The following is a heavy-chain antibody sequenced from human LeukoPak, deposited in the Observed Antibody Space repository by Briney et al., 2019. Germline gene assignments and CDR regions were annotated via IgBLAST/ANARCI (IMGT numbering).Heavy chain of an antibody. CDR1: GFTFSDPY. CDR2: ISGSGTDI. CDR3: ARTARHLDY. D-gene: IGHD5-18*01. V-gene: IGHV3-11*04. J-gene: IGHJ4*02. Sequence: GSLRLSCEASGFTFSDPYMSWIRQAPGKGLECLSYISGSGTDINYADSVRGRFTISRDNAKNLLYLQMNDLRVEDTAVYYCARTARHLDYWGQGTLVTVSS.